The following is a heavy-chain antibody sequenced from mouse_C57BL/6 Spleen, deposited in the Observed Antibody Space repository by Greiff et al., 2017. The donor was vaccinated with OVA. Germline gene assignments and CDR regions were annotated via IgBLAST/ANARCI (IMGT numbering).Heavy chain of an antibody. CDR3: ARGGTTVVAH. Sequence: EVQLVESGPGLVKPSQSLSLTCSVTGYSITSGYYWNWIRQFPGNKLEWMGYISYDGSNNYNPSLKNRISITRDTSKNQFFLKLNSVTTEDTATYYCARGGTTVVAHWGQGTTLTVSS. D-gene: IGHD1-1*01. CDR1: GYSITSGYY. CDR2: ISYDGSN. J-gene: IGHJ2*01. V-gene: IGHV3-6*01.